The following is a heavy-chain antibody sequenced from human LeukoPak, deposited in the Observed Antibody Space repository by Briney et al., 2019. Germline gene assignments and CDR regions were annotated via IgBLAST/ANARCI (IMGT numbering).Heavy chain of an antibody. J-gene: IGHJ4*02. D-gene: IGHD3-10*01. Sequence: SETLSLTCTVSGGSVSSGSYYWSWIRQPPGKGLEWIGYIYYSGSTNYNPSLKSRVTISVDASKNQFSLKLSSVTAADTAVYYCARGVRVRGVPGPWWDYWGQGTLVTVSS. V-gene: IGHV4-61*01. CDR3: ARGVRVRGVPGPWWDY. CDR2: IYYSGST. CDR1: GGSVSSGSYY.